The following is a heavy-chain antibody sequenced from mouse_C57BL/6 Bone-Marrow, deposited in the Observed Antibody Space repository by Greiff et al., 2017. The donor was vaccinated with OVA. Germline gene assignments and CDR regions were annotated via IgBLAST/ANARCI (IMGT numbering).Heavy chain of an antibody. Sequence: EVKLVESGGGLVQPKGSLKLSCAASGFSFNTYAMNWVRQAPGKGFEWVARIRSKSNNYATYYADSVKDRFTISRDDSESMLYLQMNNLKTEDRAMYYCVRHRGDGLGFDYWGQGTTLTVSS. CDR2: IRSKSNNYAT. J-gene: IGHJ2*01. D-gene: IGHD2-3*01. CDR3: VRHRGDGLGFDY. CDR1: GFSFNTYA. V-gene: IGHV10-1*01.